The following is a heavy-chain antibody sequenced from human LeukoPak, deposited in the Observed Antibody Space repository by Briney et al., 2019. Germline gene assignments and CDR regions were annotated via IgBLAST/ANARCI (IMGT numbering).Heavy chain of an antibody. CDR3: ARFAKGRENTMVRGALDY. CDR1: GGSFSGHY. J-gene: IGHJ4*02. CDR2: IIHSGRI. V-gene: IGHV4-34*12. D-gene: IGHD3-10*01. Sequence: MPSETLSLTCGVYGGSFSGHYWSWIRQPPGKGLEWIGEIIHSGRINYNPSLKSRVTISIDTSKNQFSLRLSSVTAADTAVYYCARFAKGRENTMVRGALDYWGQGTLVTVSS.